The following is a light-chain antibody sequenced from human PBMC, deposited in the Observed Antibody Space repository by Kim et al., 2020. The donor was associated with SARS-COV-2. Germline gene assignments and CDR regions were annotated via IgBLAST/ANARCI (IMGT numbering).Light chain of an antibody. CDR3: QQYGSSPPIT. CDR1: QSVSSNY. CDR2: AAS. V-gene: IGKV3-20*01. Sequence: EIVLTQSPGSLSLSPGERATLSCRASQSVSSNYLAWYQQKSGQAPRLLIYAASSRATGIPDRFSGSGSGTDFTLTVSRLEPEDFAVYYCQQYGSSPPITFGQGTRLEIK. J-gene: IGKJ5*01.